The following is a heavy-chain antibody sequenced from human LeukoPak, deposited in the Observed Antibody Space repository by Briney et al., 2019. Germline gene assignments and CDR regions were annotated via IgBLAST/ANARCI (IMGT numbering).Heavy chain of an antibody. D-gene: IGHD2-2*01. CDR2: IYYSGST. V-gene: IGHV4-39*01. J-gene: IGHJ4*02. Sequence: PSETLSLTCTVSGGSISSSSYYWGWIRQPPGKGLEWIGSIYYSGSTYYNPSLKSRVTISVDTSKNQFSLKLSSVTAADTAVYYCARTPRQQLLSFFVPHWGQGTLVTVSS. CDR3: ARTPRQQLLSFFVPH. CDR1: GGSISSSSYY.